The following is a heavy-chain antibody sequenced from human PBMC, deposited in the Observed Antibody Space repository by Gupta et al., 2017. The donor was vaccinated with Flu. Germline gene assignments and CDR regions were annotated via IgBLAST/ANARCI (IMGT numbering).Heavy chain of an antibody. Sequence: SFSSAWMNWVRQAPGKGLEPVSMINPGGDGGYYVDSVRGRFTISRDKAKNSLILQMKRLRAEDTAVYYWTRDPGWGAFDMWGQGTLVTISS. CDR1: SFSSAW. D-gene: IGHD1-26*01. J-gene: IGHJ3*02. CDR3: TRDPGWGAFDM. CDR2: INPGGDGG. V-gene: IGHV3-7*01.